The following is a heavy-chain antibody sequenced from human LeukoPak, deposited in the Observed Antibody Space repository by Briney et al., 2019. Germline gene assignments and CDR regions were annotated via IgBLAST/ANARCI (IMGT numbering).Heavy chain of an antibody. CDR1: GFTFSSYW. CDR3: AKGTGRYWTFFDS. Sequence: GGSLRLSCAASGFTFSSYWMHWVRQAPGKGLEWVSGISWNGGSIDYVDSVKGRLTISRDNAKNSLYLQMNSLRPEDTALYYCAKGTGRYWTFFDSWGQGTHVIVSS. V-gene: IGHV3-9*01. D-gene: IGHD1-26*01. J-gene: IGHJ4*02. CDR2: ISWNGGSI.